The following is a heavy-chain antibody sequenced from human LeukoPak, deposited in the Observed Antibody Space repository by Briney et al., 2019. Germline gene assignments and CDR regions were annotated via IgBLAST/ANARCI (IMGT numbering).Heavy chain of an antibody. CDR2: ISSSGSTI. Sequence: PGGSLRLSCAASGFTFSSYEMNWVRQAPGKGLEWVSYISSSGSTIYYADSVKGRFTISRDNAKNSLYLQMNSLRAEDTAVYYCARGGYSGYDYEFDAFDIWGQGTMVTVSS. D-gene: IGHD5-12*01. CDR1: GFTFSSYE. J-gene: IGHJ3*02. V-gene: IGHV3-48*03. CDR3: ARGGYSGYDYEFDAFDI.